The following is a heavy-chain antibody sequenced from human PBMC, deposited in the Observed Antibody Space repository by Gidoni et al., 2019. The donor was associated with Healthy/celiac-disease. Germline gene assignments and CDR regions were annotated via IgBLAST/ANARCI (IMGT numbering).Heavy chain of an antibody. Sequence: QLQLQESGPGLVTPSAPLSLPCTVSGGTLSRYYCTWIRQPPGKGLEWIEYIYYSGSTNYNPTLKSRVTISVDTSKNQFSMKLSSVTAADTAVYYCARGVRYCSSTSCQGGWFDHLGQGTLVTVSS. V-gene: IGHV4-59*01. CDR3: ARGVRYCSSTSCQGGWFDH. CDR1: GGTLSRYY. J-gene: IGHJ5*02. CDR2: IYYSGST. D-gene: IGHD2-2*01.